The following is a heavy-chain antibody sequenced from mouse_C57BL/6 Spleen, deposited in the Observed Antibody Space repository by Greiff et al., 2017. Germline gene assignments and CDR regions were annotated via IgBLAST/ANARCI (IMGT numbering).Heavy chain of an antibody. Sequence: EVQLVESGGGLVKPGGSLKLSCAASGFTFSSYAMSWVRQTPEKRLEWVATISDGGSYTYYPDNVKGRFTISRDNAKNNLYLQMSHLKSEDTAMYYCARLFPYDYVEGYFDVWGTGTTVTVSS. J-gene: IGHJ1*03. CDR1: GFTFSSYA. CDR2: ISDGGSYT. D-gene: IGHD2-4*01. CDR3: ARLFPYDYVEGYFDV. V-gene: IGHV5-4*01.